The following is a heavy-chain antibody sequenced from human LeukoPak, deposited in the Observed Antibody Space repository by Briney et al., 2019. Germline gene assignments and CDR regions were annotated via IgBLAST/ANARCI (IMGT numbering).Heavy chain of an antibody. CDR3: AREDPQTKVPEGMDV. V-gene: IGHV4-59*01. CDR2: IYYSGTT. D-gene: IGHD4/OR15-4a*01. CDR1: GGSISHYY. J-gene: IGHJ6*02. Sequence: SETLSLTCTVSGGSISHYYWSWIRQPPGKGLEWIGYIYYSGTTNYNPSLKSRVTISVDTSKNQFSLKLNSVTAADTAVYYCAREDPQTKVPEGMDVWGQGTTVTVSS.